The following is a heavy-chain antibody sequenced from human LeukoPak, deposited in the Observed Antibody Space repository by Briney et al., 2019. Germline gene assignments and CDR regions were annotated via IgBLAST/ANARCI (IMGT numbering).Heavy chain of an antibody. D-gene: IGHD6-13*01. J-gene: IGHJ4*02. Sequence: SDTLSLTCAVYGGSFSGYYWSWIRQPPGKGLECIGEINHSGSTNYNPSLKSRVTISVDTSKNQFSLKLSSVTAADTAVYYCARASYSSSWYGEDYWGQGTLVTVSS. V-gene: IGHV4-34*01. CDR3: ARASYSSSWYGEDY. CDR1: GGSFSGYY. CDR2: INHSGST.